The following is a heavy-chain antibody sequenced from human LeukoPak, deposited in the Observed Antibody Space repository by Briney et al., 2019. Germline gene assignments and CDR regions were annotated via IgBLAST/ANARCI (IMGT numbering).Heavy chain of an antibody. Sequence: PSETLSPTCAVYGGSFSGYYWSWIRQPPGKGLEWIGEINHSGSTNYNPSLTSRVTISVDTSKNQFSLKLSSVTAADTAVYYCARGPDDDILTGYYLWGQGTLVTVSS. CDR1: GGSFSGYY. D-gene: IGHD3-9*01. V-gene: IGHV4-34*01. CDR2: INHSGST. CDR3: ARGPDDDILTGYYL. J-gene: IGHJ4*02.